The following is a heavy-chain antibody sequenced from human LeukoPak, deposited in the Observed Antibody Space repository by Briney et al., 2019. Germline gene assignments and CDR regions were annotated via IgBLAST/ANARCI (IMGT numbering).Heavy chain of an antibody. D-gene: IGHD2-2*01. CDR3: ARDTKYAFDN. V-gene: IGHV3-48*01. Sequence: PGGSLRLSCAASGFTFSSYSMNWVRQAPGKGLEWISYIGISSGNTKYADSVKGRFTISGDKAKNSVYLQMNSLRVVDTAVYYCARDTKYAFDNWGQGTLVTVSS. J-gene: IGHJ4*02. CDR2: IGISSGNT. CDR1: GFTFSSYS.